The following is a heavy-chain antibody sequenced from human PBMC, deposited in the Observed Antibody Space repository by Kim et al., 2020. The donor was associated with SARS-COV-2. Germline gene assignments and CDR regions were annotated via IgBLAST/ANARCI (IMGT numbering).Heavy chain of an antibody. D-gene: IGHD3-9*01. Sequence: GESLKISCKGSGYSFTSYWIGWVRQMPGKGLEWMGIIYPGDSDTRYSPSFQGQVTISADKSISTAYLQWSSLKASDTAMYYCARGYYDILTGYYFDAFDIWGQGTMVTVSS. J-gene: IGHJ3*02. CDR1: GYSFTSYW. CDR3: ARGYYDILTGYYFDAFDI. CDR2: IYPGDSDT. V-gene: IGHV5-51*01.